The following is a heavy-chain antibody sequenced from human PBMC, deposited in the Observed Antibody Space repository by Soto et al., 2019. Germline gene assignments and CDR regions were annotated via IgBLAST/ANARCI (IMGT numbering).Heavy chain of an antibody. CDR3: ARDSGSSSYTFDP. J-gene: IGHJ5*02. CDR1: GYIFTGYY. Sequence: GASVKVSCKASGYIFTGYYMHWVRQAPGQGLEWMGWINPKSGGTNYAQKFQGWVTMTRDTSISTAYMGLSRLRSDDTAVYYCARDSGSSSYTFDPWGQGTLVTVSS. V-gene: IGHV1-2*04. CDR2: INPKSGGT. D-gene: IGHD6-13*01.